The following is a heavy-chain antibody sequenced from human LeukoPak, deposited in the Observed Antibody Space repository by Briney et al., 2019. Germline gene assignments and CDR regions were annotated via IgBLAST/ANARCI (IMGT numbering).Heavy chain of an antibody. CDR2: ISSSGSPI. V-gene: IGHV3-48*03. CDR3: ARGPSVGSGWSPDY. Sequence: GGSLRLSCAASGFTFKNYEMNWVRQAPGKGLEWVSYISSSGSPIYYADSVKGRFTISRDNAKNSLYLQMNSLRAENTAVYCCARGPSVGSGWSPDYWGQGTLVTVSS. J-gene: IGHJ4*02. CDR1: GFTFKNYE. D-gene: IGHD6-19*01.